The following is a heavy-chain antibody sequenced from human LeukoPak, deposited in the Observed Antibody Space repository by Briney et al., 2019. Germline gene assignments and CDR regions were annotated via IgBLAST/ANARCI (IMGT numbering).Heavy chain of an antibody. D-gene: IGHD1-26*01. CDR2: LFYDGDT. CDR3: AGTLVLVGAIFSRVIFAY. CDR1: GGSVTRPKSF. V-gene: IGHV4-39*07. J-gene: IGHJ4*02. Sequence: SETLSLTCSVSGGSVTRPKSFWAWIPQSPGKGLEWIGSLFYDGDTYYNLSLKSRLTMSLATTKNQFSLNLTSVTAADTATYYCAGTLVLVGAIFSRVIFAYWAQGNLVTVSS.